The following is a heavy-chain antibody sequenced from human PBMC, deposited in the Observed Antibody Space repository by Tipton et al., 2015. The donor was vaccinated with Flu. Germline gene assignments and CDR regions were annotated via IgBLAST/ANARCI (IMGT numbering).Heavy chain of an antibody. D-gene: IGHD1-1*01. CDR2: IYQAGST. V-gene: IGHV4-38-2*02. CDR1: GYSIINGYN. Sequence: TLSLTCVVSGYSIINGYNWGWIRQPPGKGLEWIGTIYQAGSTYYNPSLKSRVTISVDTTRSQFSLKLYSLTAADTAVYYCAGDSNINWFFDWGQGTLVTVSS. J-gene: IGHJ4*02. CDR3: AGDSNINWFFD.